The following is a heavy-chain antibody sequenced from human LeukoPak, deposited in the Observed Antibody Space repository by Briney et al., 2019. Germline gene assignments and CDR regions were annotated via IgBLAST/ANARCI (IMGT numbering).Heavy chain of an antibody. CDR1: GGSISSGVYS. Sequence: SETLSLTCAVSGGSISSGVYSWSWIRQPPGKGLEWIGYFYYSGRTNYNPSLKSRVTISVDTSKNQFSLKLSSATAADTAVYYCATPDSSGYYYLYWGQGTLVTVSS. D-gene: IGHD3-22*01. J-gene: IGHJ4*02. V-gene: IGHV4-61*08. CDR2: FYYSGRT. CDR3: ATPDSSGYYYLY.